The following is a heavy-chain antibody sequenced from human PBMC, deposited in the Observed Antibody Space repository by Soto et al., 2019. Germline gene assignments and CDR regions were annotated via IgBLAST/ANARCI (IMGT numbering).Heavy chain of an antibody. J-gene: IGHJ4*02. CDR3: ARLVVVAPVANV. D-gene: IGHD2-21*01. Sequence: SSETLSLTCSVSGGSVSYNSYYWGWIRQPPGTGLEWVGGIFYTGTTYYSPSLKDRVSISVDTSKNSFSLNLTSVTAADTAVYFCARLVVVAPVANVWGQGALVTVSS. CDR2: IFYTGTT. V-gene: IGHV4-39*01. CDR1: GGSVSYNSYY.